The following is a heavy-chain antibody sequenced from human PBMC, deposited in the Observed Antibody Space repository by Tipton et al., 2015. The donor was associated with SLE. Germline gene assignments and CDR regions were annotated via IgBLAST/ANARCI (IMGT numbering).Heavy chain of an antibody. Sequence: SLRLSCAASGFTFSSYAMNWVRQAPDKGLEWVSGISVSGSIYYADSVKGRFTISRDNSKNTLYLQINSLRAEDTAVYYCAKGVLQLVYYFDYWGQGTLVTVSS. D-gene: IGHD6-13*01. CDR1: GFTFSSYA. J-gene: IGHJ4*02. CDR3: AKGVLQLVYYFDY. CDR2: ISVSGSI. V-gene: IGHV3-23*01.